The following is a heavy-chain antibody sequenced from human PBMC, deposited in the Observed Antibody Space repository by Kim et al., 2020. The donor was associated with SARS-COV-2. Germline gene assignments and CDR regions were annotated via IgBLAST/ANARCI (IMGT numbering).Heavy chain of an antibody. CDR1: GYSFTNYH. Sequence: ASVKVSCKASGYSFTNYHIHWMRQAPGQGLEWMGIINPSGGSTSYAKNLQGRVTMTRDTFTSTVYMQLSGLRSEDTAVYYCARDRAPSHWGQGTLVIVSS. V-gene: IGHV1-46*01. CDR3: ARDRAPSH. CDR2: INPSGGST. J-gene: IGHJ4*02.